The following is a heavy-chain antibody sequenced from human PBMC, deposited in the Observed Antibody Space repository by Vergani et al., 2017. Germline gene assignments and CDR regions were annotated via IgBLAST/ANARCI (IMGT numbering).Heavy chain of an antibody. Sequence: VQLVESGGGLVKPGGSLRLSCAASGFTFSSYSMNWVRQAPGKGLEWVAVIWYDGNNKNYADSVKGRFTISRDNSKGTLYLQLYSLRAEDTAVYYCARDLRLMYNRFDPWGQGTLVTVSS. J-gene: IGHJ5*02. CDR1: GFTFSSYS. V-gene: IGHV3-33*08. CDR3: ARDLRLMYNRFDP. D-gene: IGHD3-16*01. CDR2: IWYDGNNK.